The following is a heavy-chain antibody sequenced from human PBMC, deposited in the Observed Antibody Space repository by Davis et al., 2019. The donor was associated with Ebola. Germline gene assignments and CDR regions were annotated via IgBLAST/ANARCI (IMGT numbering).Heavy chain of an antibody. CDR1: GFTFSSYW. J-gene: IGHJ1*01. CDR2: INTDGSFT. CDR3: VRGGSATAY. V-gene: IGHV3-74*01. D-gene: IGHD2-15*01. Sequence: GESLKISCAASGFTFSSYWMHWVRQTPGKGLVWVSRINTDGSFTDYADSVKGRFTISRDNAKSSLYLQMNSLRAEDTAVFYCVRGGSATAYWGQGTPVTVSS.